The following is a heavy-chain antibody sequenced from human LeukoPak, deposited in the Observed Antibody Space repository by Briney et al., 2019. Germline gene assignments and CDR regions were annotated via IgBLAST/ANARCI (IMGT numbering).Heavy chain of an antibody. J-gene: IGHJ5*02. CDR1: GYSISSGYC. V-gene: IGHV4-38-2*01. Sequence: PSETLSLTCAVSGYSISSGYCWGWIRQPPGKGLEWIGSIYHSGSTYYNPSLKSRVTISVDTSKNQFSLKLSSVTAADTAVYYCARPLDNCGGDCPSHNWFDPWGQGTLVTVSS. CDR2: IYHSGST. D-gene: IGHD2-21*01. CDR3: ARPLDNCGGDCPSHNWFDP.